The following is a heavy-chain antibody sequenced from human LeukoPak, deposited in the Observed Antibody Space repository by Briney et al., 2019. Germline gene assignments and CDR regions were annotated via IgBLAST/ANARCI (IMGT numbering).Heavy chain of an antibody. CDR1: GGSISSYY. Sequence: SETLSLTCTVSGGSISSYYWSWLRQPPGKGLEWIGYIYYSGSTNYNPSLKSRVTISVDTSKNQFSLKLSSVTAADTAVYYCTRGYHDFSGYWLSYFDYWGQGTLVTVSS. J-gene: IGHJ4*02. CDR3: TRGYHDFSGYWLSYFDY. V-gene: IGHV4-59*01. D-gene: IGHD3-22*01. CDR2: IYYSGST.